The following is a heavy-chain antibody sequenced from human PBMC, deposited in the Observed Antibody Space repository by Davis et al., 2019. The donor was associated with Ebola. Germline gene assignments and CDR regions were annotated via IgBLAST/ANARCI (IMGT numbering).Heavy chain of an antibody. CDR3: ARNSITKFNWLDP. D-gene: IGHD1-14*01. Sequence: SETLSLTCTVSGGSISSDYWSWIRQPPGKGLEWIGYIYYTGSTDYNPSLKSRVTISVDTSRNQFSLKMRSVTAADTAVYYCARNSITKFNWLDPWGQGALVTVSS. CDR2: IYYTGST. V-gene: IGHV4-59*01. J-gene: IGHJ5*02. CDR1: GGSISSDY.